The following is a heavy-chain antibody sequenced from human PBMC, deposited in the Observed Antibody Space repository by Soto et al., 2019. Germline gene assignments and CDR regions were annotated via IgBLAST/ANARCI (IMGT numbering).Heavy chain of an antibody. CDR2: ISGSGSNT. CDR1: GFTFSDYY. V-gene: IGHV3-11*06. J-gene: IGHJ4*02. Sequence: PGGSLRLSCAASGFTFSDYYMTWIRQAPGKGLEWVAYISGSGSNTNYADSVKGRFTISRDKANHSLYLQMNSLRADDTAVYYCASSLLTPFDYWGQGTLVTVSS. CDR3: ASSLLTPFDY. D-gene: IGHD7-27*01.